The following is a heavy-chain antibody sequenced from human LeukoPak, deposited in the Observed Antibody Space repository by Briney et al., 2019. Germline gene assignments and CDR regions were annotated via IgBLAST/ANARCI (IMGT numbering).Heavy chain of an antibody. Sequence: SETLSLTCAVYGGSFSGYYWSWIRQPPGRGLEWIGEINHSGSTNYNPSLKSRVTISVDTSKNQFSLKLSSVTAADMAVYYCARGRTIIADYCSSTSCSHRRWFDPWGQGTLVTVSS. CDR1: GGSFSGYY. J-gene: IGHJ5*02. CDR3: ARGRTIIADYCSSTSCSHRRWFDP. CDR2: INHSGST. D-gene: IGHD2-2*01. V-gene: IGHV4-34*01.